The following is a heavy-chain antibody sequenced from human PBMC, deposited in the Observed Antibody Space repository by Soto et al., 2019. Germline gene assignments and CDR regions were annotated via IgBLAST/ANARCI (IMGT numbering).Heavy chain of an antibody. J-gene: IGHJ5*02. CDR3: ARSVWCGELLRHNWFDP. D-gene: IGHD3-10*01. V-gene: IGHV1-18*01. CDR2: ISAYNGNT. CDR1: GYTFTSYG. Sequence: ASVKVSCKASGYTFTSYGISWVRQAPGQGLEWMGWISAYNGNTNYAQKLQGRVTMTTDTSTSTAYMELRSLRSDDTAVYYCARSVWCGELLRHNWFDPWGQGTLVNVSS.